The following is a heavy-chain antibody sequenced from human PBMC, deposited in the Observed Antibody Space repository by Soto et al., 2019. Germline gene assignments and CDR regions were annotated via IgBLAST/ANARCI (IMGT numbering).Heavy chain of an antibody. CDR1: GGSISSSSYY. J-gene: IGHJ4*02. D-gene: IGHD5-18*01. CDR3: ARHARGYSYGPLGY. Sequence: QLQLQESGPGLVKPSETLSLTCTVSGGSISSSSYYWGWIRQPPGKGLEWIGNIYHSGSTYYNPSLKSRVTISVDTSSNQFSLKLSSVTAADTAVYYCARHARGYSYGPLGYWGQGTLVTVSS. CDR2: IYHSGST. V-gene: IGHV4-39*01.